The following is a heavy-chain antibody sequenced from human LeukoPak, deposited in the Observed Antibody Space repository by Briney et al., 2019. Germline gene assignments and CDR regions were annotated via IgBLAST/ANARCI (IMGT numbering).Heavy chain of an antibody. CDR3: ASSSNFYYYYMDV. V-gene: IGHV4-4*07. CDR2: IYSNGIT. CDR1: GGSISSYF. Sequence: SETLSLTCTVSGGSISSYFWTWIRQPAGKGLEWIGRIYSNGITNYNPSLKSRVTMSIDTSKKEFSLKLGSVTAADTAIYYCASSSNFYYYYMDVWGKGTTVTVSS. J-gene: IGHJ6*03.